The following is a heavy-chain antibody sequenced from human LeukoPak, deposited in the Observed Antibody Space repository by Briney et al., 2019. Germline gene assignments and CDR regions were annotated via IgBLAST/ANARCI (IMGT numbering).Heavy chain of an antibody. Sequence: SVKVSCKASGGTFSSYAISWVRQAPGQGLEWMGGIIPIFGTANYAQKFQGRVTITADKSTSTAYMELSSLRSEDTAVYYCAEGYYYVSGSSLDYWGRGPLVTVSS. D-gene: IGHD3-10*01. CDR1: GGTFSSYA. CDR3: AEGYYYVSGSSLDY. J-gene: IGHJ4*02. CDR2: IIPIFGTA. V-gene: IGHV1-69*06.